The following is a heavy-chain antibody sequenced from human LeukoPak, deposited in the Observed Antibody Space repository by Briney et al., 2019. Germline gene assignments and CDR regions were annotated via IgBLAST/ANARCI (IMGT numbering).Heavy chain of an antibody. CDR3: ARGGQGDGYSADEAFDI. CDR2: TYYRSKWYN. V-gene: IGHV6-1*01. Sequence: SQTLSLTCAISGDSVSSNSAAWNWIRQSPSTGLEWLGRTYYRSKWYNDYAGSVKSRITINPDTSKNQFSLQVNSVTPEDTDVYYCARGGQGDGYSADEAFDIWGQGTMVTVSS. D-gene: IGHD5-24*01. J-gene: IGHJ3*02. CDR1: GDSVSSNSAA.